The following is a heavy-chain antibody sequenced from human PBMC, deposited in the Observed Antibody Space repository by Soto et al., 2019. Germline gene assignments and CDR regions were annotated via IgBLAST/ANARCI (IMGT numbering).Heavy chain of an antibody. CDR2: ISYDGSDK. D-gene: IGHD3-22*01. CDR3: ARDYYKYYDSSGYYRSPDY. J-gene: IGHJ4*02. Sequence: GGSLRLSCAASGFTLSSYAMHWVRQAPGKGLEWVALISYDGSDKDYADSVKGRFTISRDNSRNTLFLQMNSLRAEDTAVYYCARDYYKYYDSSGYYRSPDYWGQGTLVTVSS. V-gene: IGHV3-30-3*01. CDR1: GFTLSSYA.